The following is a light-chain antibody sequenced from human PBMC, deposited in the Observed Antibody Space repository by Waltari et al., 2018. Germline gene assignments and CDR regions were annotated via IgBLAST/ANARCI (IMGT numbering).Light chain of an antibody. CDR1: ARDVGGFRF. J-gene: IGLJ2*01. CDR2: DVI. V-gene: IGLV2-8*01. Sequence: QSALTQPPSASGSPGHSVTISCTVTARDVGGFRFVSWYQQHPGKAPRLIIYDVIKRPSGFPDRFSGSKSGNTASLTVSGLQPEDEADYFCCSFSGANNLLFGGGTKLAVL. CDR3: CSFSGANNLL.